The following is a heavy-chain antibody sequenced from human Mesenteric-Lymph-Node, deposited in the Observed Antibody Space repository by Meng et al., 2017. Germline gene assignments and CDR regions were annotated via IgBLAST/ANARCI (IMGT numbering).Heavy chain of an antibody. D-gene: IGHD5-12*01. CDR3: ARSDTITRRE. CDR1: GGFISNNNW. CDR2: IHHSGST. V-gene: IGHV4-4*02. Sequence: QVQLQESGPGLVKPSGTLSLTCDVSGGFISNNNWWSWVRQPPGKGLEWIGEIHHSGSTSYNPSLKSRVTISVDTSKNQFSLKLSSVTAADTAVYYRARSDTITRREWGPGTLVTVSS. J-gene: IGHJ4*02.